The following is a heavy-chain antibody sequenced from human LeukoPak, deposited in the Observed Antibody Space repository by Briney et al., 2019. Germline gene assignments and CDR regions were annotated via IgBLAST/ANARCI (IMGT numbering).Heavy chain of an antibody. V-gene: IGHV3-74*01. CDR3: ARAAYMSPPDY. Sequence: GGSLRLSCAASGFTFSGYWMLWVRQAPGKGPVWVSRIDNDGSSTTYADSVKGRLTISRDNAKNTLYLQMSSLRGEDTAVYYCARAAYMSPPDYWGQGTLVTVSS. CDR1: GFTFSGYW. D-gene: IGHD1-14*01. CDR2: IDNDGSST. J-gene: IGHJ4*02.